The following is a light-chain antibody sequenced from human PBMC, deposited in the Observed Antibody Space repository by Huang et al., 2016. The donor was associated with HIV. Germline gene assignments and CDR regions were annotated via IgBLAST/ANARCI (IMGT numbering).Light chain of an antibody. J-gene: IGKJ3*01. CDR2: AAS. CDR1: QDISAS. Sequence: IRLTQSPSSLSASVGDRVTITCRASQDISASFNWFQQKPGKAPKLLIVAASTLQSGVPSRFIGSGSGTDFTLTITSLQPEDCATYSCQQSYTTPRVTFGPGTKVDV. V-gene: IGKV1-39*01. CDR3: QQSYTTPRVT.